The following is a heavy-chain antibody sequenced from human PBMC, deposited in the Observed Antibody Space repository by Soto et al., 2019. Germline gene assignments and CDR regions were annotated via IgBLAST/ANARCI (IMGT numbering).Heavy chain of an antibody. J-gene: IGHJ4*02. CDR3: AKDTVVVVAAIFDY. CDR1: GFTFSSYA. V-gene: IGHV3-23*01. CDR2: ISGSGGST. D-gene: IGHD2-15*01. Sequence: TGGSLRLSCAASGFTFSSYAMSWVRQAPGKGLEWVSAISGSGGSTYYADSVKGRFTISRDNSKNTLYLQMNSLRAEDTAVYYCAKDTVVVVAAIFDYWGQGTLVTVSS.